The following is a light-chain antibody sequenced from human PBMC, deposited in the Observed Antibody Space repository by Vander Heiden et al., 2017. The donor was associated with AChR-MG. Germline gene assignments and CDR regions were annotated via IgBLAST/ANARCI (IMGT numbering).Light chain of an antibody. J-gene: IGKJ1*01. CDR2: GAS. CDR3: QQYGSSPR. V-gene: IGKV3-20*01. CDR1: QRVISSY. Sequence: IVLTLAPATLFLSPGERAAPSCRDSQRVISSYLAWYQQKPGQAPRLLIYGASSRATGIPDRFSGSGSGTDFTLTISRLEPEDFAVYYCQQYGSSPRFGQGTKVEIK.